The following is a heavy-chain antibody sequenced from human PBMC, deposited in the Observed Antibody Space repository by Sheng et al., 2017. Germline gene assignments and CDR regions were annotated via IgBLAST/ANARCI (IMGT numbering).Heavy chain of an antibody. V-gene: IGHV1-69*13. CDR2: IIPIFGTA. D-gene: IGHD1-26*01. J-gene: IGHJ3*02. CDR1: GGTFSSNG. CDR3: ARDRGAKDAFDI. Sequence: QVQLVQSGGEVKKPGSSVKVSCRASGGTFSSNGISWVRQAPGQGLEWMGGIIPIFGTANYAQKFQGRVTNTADESTSTAYMELSSLRSDDTAVYYCARDRGAKDAFDIWGQGTMVTVSS.